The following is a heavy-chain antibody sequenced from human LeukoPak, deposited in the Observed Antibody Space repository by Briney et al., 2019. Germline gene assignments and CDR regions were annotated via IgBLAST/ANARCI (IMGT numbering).Heavy chain of an antibody. CDR3: AKTGSSSWGYIDY. J-gene: IGHJ4*02. CDR2: IRNDGTIK. CDR1: GFTFSNYG. Sequence: GGSLRLSCAASGFTFSNYGMHWVRQAPGKGLEWVAFIRNDGTIKYYADSVKGRFTISRDNSKNTLYLQMNSLRPEDTAVYYCAKTGSSSWGYIDYWGQGTLVTVSS. D-gene: IGHD6-13*01. V-gene: IGHV3-30*02.